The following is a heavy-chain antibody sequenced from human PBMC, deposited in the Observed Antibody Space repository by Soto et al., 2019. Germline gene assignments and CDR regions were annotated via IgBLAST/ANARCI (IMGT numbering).Heavy chain of an antibody. CDR3: ASSSCYDPRTFYYYYYMDV. Sequence: ASVKVSCKASGYTFTSYDINWVRQATGQGLEWMGWMNPNSGHTGYAQKFQGRATMTRNTSISTAYMELSSLRSEDTAVYYCASSSCYDPRTFYYYYYMDVWGKGTTVTVSS. J-gene: IGHJ6*03. CDR1: GYTFTSYD. V-gene: IGHV1-8*01. D-gene: IGHD5-12*01. CDR2: MNPNSGHT.